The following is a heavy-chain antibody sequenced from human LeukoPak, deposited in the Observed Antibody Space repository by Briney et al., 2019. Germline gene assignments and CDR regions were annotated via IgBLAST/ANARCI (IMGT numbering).Heavy chain of an antibody. J-gene: IGHJ4*02. V-gene: IGHV4-39*07. Sequence: PSETLSLTCTVSGGSISSSSYYWGWIRQPPGKGLEWIGSIYYSGSTYYNPSLKSRVTISVDTSKNQFSLKLSSVTAADTAVYYCARLPWGAAAGIDYWGQGILVTVSS. CDR1: GGSISSSSYY. CDR3: ARLPWGAAAGIDY. CDR2: IYYSGST. D-gene: IGHD6-13*01.